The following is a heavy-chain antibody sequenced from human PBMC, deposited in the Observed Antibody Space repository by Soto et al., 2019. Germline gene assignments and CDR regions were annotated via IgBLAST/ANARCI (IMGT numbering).Heavy chain of an antibody. Sequence: QVQLVQSGAEVKKPGSSVKVSCKASGGTFSSYTISWVRQAPGQGLEWMGRIIPILGIANYAQKFQGRVTITADKSTRTAYMELSSLRSEDTAVYYCARDPPTRTNDYGDYEIDYWGQGTLVTVSS. V-gene: IGHV1-69*08. CDR2: IIPILGIA. CDR3: ARDPPTRTNDYGDYEIDY. CDR1: GGTFSSYT. J-gene: IGHJ4*02. D-gene: IGHD4-17*01.